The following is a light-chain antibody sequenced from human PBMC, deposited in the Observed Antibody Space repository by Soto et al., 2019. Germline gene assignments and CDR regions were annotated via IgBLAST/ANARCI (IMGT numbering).Light chain of an antibody. V-gene: IGLV2-8*01. CDR1: SSDVGGYNY. Sequence: QSALTQPPSASGSPGQSVTISCTGSSSDVGGYNYDSWYQQHPGKAPKLMIYEVSKRPSGVPDRLSGSKSGNTASLTVSGLKAEDEAHYYCSSYGGSNTVVFGGGTKVTVL. CDR2: EVS. J-gene: IGLJ2*01. CDR3: SSYGGSNTVV.